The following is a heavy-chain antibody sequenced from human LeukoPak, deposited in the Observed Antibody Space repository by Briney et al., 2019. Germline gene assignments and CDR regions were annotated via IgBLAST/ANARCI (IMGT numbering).Heavy chain of an antibody. CDR1: GLTFSNYA. CDR2: ISASGGST. CDR3: AKEAFRHSYGADYYYDYMDV. V-gene: IGHV3-23*01. D-gene: IGHD3-10*01. Sequence: PGGSLRLSCAASGLTFSNYAMSWVRQSPGKGLEWVSTISASGGSTYYADSVKGRFTISRDNSKNTLYLQMNSLRAGDTAVYYCAKEAFRHSYGADYYYDYMDVWGKGTTVTVSS. J-gene: IGHJ6*03.